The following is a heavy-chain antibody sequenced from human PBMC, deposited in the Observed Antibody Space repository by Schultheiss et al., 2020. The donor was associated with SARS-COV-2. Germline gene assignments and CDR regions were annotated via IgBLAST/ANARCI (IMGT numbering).Heavy chain of an antibody. CDR1: GGSISSSSYY. D-gene: IGHD2-2*01. Sequence: SETLSLTCTVSGGSISSSSYYWGWIRQPPGKGLEWIGSIYYSGSTYYNPSLKSRVTISVDTSKNQFSLKLSSVTAADTAVYYCATVGGTSSLTLDYWGQGTLVTVSS. J-gene: IGHJ4*02. CDR3: ATVGGTSSLTLDY. V-gene: IGHV4-39*07. CDR2: IYYSGST.